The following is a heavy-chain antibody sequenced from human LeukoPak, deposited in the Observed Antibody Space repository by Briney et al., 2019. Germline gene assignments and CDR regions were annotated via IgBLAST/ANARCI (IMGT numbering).Heavy chain of an antibody. V-gene: IGHV3-53*01. CDR2: IYSGGST. D-gene: IGHD4-23*01. CDR1: GFTVSSNY. Sequence: GGSLRLSCAASGFTVSSNYMSWVRQAPGKGLEWVSVIYSGGSTYYADSVKGRFTISRDNSKNTLYLQMNSLRAEDTAVYYCARDGEWATTGGNPGYWGQGTLVTVSS. J-gene: IGHJ4*02. CDR3: ARDGEWATTGGNPGY.